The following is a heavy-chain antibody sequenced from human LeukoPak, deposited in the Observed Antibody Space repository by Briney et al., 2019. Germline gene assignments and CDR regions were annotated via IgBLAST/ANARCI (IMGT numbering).Heavy chain of an antibody. J-gene: IGHJ3*02. CDR1: GYSFTSYW. CDR3: ARPRRTGENDAFDI. Sequence: GESLKISCQASGYSFTSYWIGWVRQMPGKGPEWMGIIYPGDSDTKYSPSFQGQVTISADKAISIAYLQWSSLRASDTAMYYCARPRRTGENDAFDIWGQGTMVTVSS. D-gene: IGHD1-14*01. V-gene: IGHV5-51*01. CDR2: IYPGDSDT.